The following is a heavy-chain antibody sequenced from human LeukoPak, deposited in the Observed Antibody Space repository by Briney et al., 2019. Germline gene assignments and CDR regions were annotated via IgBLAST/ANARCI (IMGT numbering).Heavy chain of an antibody. Sequence: GGSLRLSCAASGFTFSSYAMSWVRQAPGRGLEWVSGITGSGGNTYYADSVKGRFTISRDNSQNTLYLQMSSLGAEDTAVYHCAKDLLWFGELDAFDIWGQGTMVTVSS. CDR3: AKDLLWFGELDAFDI. CDR1: GFTFSSYA. V-gene: IGHV3-23*01. D-gene: IGHD3-10*01. J-gene: IGHJ3*02. CDR2: ITGSGGNT.